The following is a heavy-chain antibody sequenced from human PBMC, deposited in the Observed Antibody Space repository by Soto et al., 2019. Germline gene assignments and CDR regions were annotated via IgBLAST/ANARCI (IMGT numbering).Heavy chain of an antibody. J-gene: IGHJ4*02. V-gene: IGHV4-4*02. CDR3: ARDRRIAVAGGLDY. D-gene: IGHD6-19*01. Sequence: PSETLSLTCAVSGGSISSSNWWSWVRQPPGKGLEWIGEIYHTGRTNYNPSLNIRVTISVDKSKNQFSLKLTSVTAADTAVYYCARDRRIAVAGGLDYWGQGTLVTVSS. CDR2: IYHTGRT. CDR1: GGSISSSNW.